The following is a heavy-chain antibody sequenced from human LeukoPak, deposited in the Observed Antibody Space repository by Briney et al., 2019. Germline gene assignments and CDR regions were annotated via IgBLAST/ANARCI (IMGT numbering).Heavy chain of an antibody. CDR2: IRYSGST. J-gene: IGHJ4*02. V-gene: IGHV4-39*01. Sequence: SETLSLTCTVSGDSISSSYYYWGWIRQPPGKGLEWIGSIRYSGSTYHNPSLKSRVTISVDTSKNQFSLKLSSVTASDTAVYYCARGLEGHASGSYYFDYWGQGTLVTVSS. D-gene: IGHD6-19*01. CDR1: GDSISSSYYY. CDR3: ARGLEGHASGSYYFDY.